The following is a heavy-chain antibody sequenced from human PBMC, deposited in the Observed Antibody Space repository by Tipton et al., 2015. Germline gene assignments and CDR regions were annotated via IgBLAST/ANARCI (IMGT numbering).Heavy chain of an antibody. V-gene: IGHV3-53*01. J-gene: IGHJ4*02. CDR1: GFPVRANY. CDR2: IYGEGTT. Sequence: SLRLSCAASGFPVRANYMNWVRQAPGKGLEWVSVIYGEGTTKYAESVKGRFTISRDISKNTLFLQMNSLRAEDTAIYYCARAWFTRGPYYFDYWGQGTLVTVSS. CDR3: ARAWFTRGPYYFDY. D-gene: IGHD3-10*01.